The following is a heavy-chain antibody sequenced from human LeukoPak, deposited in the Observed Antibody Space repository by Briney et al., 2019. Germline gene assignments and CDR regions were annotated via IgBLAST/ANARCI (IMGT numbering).Heavy chain of an antibody. CDR3: ASGYSSGPFDY. J-gene: IGHJ4*02. D-gene: IGHD6-19*01. CDR2: IYYSGST. CDR1: GGFISSYY. V-gene: IGHV4-59*01. Sequence: SETLSLTCTVSGGFISSYYWSWIRQPRGKGLEWIGYIYYSGSTNYNPSPKSRVTISVDTSKNQFSLKLSSVTAADTAVYYCASGYSSGPFDYWGQGTLVTVSS.